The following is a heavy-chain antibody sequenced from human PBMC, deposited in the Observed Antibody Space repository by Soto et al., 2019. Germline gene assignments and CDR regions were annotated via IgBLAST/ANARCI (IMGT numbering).Heavy chain of an antibody. Sequence: QVQLVESGGGVVQPGRSLRLSCAASGFTFSSYGMHWVRQAPGKGLEWVAVISYDGSNKYYADSVKGRFTISRDNSKNTLYLQMNSLRAEDTAVYYCAKDLSPGSPDYYGSGHDAFDIWGQGTMVTVSS. CDR3: AKDLSPGSPDYYGSGHDAFDI. J-gene: IGHJ3*02. CDR2: ISYDGSNK. CDR1: GFTFSSYG. V-gene: IGHV3-30*18. D-gene: IGHD3-10*01.